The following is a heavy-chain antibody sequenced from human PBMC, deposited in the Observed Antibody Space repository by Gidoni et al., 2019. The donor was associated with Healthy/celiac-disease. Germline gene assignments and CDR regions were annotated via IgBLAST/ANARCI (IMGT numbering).Heavy chain of an antibody. CDR3: ARGRYPMY. Sequence: QVQLQQWGAGLLKPSETLSLTCAVYGGSFSGYYWSWFRQPPGKGLEWIGEINHSGSTNYNPSLKSRVTISVDTSKNQFSLKLSSVTAADTAVYYCARGRYPMYWGQGTLVTVSS. CDR2: INHSGST. D-gene: IGHD2-2*01. J-gene: IGHJ4*02. V-gene: IGHV4-34*01. CDR1: GGSFSGYY.